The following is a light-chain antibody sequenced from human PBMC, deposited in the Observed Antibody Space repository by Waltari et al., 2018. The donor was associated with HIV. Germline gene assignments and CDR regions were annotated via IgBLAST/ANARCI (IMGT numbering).Light chain of an antibody. CDR1: SSDVGGYNF. CDR3: NSYAGSNTLV. Sequence: QSALPQPPSASGSPGQSVTISCTGTSSDVGGYNFVSWYQQHPGNAPELMIYEVFKRRKGVPDGFSGSKSGNTSSLTVYGLQAEEEADYYCNSYAGSNTLVFGTGTKVTVL. V-gene: IGLV2-8*01. CDR2: EVF. J-gene: IGLJ1*01.